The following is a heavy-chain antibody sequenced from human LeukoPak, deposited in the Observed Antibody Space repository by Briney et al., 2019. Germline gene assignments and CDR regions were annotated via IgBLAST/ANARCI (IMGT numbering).Heavy chain of an antibody. D-gene: IGHD6-13*01. CDR3: ARNLIPEQLVLNF. CDR2: IYYSGST. CDR1: GGSISSGGYS. Sequence: SETLSLTCAVSGGSISSGGYSWSWIRQPPGKGLEWIGYIYYSGSTYYNPSLKSRVTISVDTSKNQFSLNLKSVTPEDTAVYYCARNLIPEQLVLNFWGQGILVTVSS. V-gene: IGHV4-30-4*07. J-gene: IGHJ4*02.